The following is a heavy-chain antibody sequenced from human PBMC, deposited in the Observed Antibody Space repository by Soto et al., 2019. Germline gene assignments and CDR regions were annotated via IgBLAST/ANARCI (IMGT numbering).Heavy chain of an antibody. CDR1: GDSFRSGDYF. CDR3: ASLATYYYDSEVGY. V-gene: IGHV4-31*03. Sequence: PSETLSLTCTISGDSFRSGDYFWGWIRQYPGKGLEWIGYINYSGTTYYNPSLKSRVTISVDTSKNQFSLKLSSVTAADTAVYYCASLATYYYDSEVGYWGQGTLVTVSS. D-gene: IGHD3-22*01. CDR2: INYSGTT. J-gene: IGHJ4*02.